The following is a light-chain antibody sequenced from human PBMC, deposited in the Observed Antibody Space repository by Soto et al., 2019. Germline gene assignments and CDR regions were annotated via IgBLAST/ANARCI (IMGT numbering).Light chain of an antibody. V-gene: IGLV2-11*01. J-gene: IGLJ3*02. CDR1: SSDV. CDR2: DVY. Sequence: QSALTQSRSVSGSPGQSVTISCTGTSSDVSWYQHHPGKAPKLMIYDVYKRPSGVPDRFSGSKSGNTASLTISGLQAEDEGDYYCSSYAGRHVWVFGGGTQLTVL. CDR3: SSYAGRHVWV.